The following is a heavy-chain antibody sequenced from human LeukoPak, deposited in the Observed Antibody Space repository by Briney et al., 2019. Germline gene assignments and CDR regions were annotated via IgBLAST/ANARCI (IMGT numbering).Heavy chain of an antibody. D-gene: IGHD1-26*01. CDR1: GFTFSSYG. CDR2: ISYDGSNK. Sequence: GGSLRLSCAASGFTFSSYGMHWVRQAPGKGLEWVAVISYDGSNKYYADSVKGRFTISRDNSKNTLYLQMNSLRAEDTAVYYCASSYRGKYRAFDTWGQGTMVTVSS. CDR3: ASSYRGKYRAFDT. J-gene: IGHJ3*02. V-gene: IGHV3-30*03.